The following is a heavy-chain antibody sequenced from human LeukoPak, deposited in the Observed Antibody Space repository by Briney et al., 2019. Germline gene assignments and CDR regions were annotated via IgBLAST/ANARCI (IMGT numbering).Heavy chain of an antibody. V-gene: IGHV3-21*01. D-gene: IGHD2-2*01. CDR2: ISSSSSYI. Sequence: GGSLRLSCAASGFTFSSYSMNWVRQAPGKGLEWVSSISSSSSYIYYADSVKGRFTISRDNAKNSLYLQMNSLRAEDTAVYYCARASVVPAAMGEYYFDYWGQGTLVTVSS. J-gene: IGHJ4*02. CDR3: ARASVVPAAMGEYYFDY. CDR1: GFTFSSYS.